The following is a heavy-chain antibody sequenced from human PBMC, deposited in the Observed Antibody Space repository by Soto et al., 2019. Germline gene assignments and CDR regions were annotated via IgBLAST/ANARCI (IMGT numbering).Heavy chain of an antibody. Sequence: PSETLSLTCAVYGGSFSGYYWSWIRQPPGKGLEWIGEINHSGSTNYNPSLKSRVTISVDTSKNQFSLKLSSVTAADTAVYYCARGRRSSSSRIWGSWFDPWGQGTLVTVPQ. D-gene: IGHD6-6*01. CDR3: ARGRRSSSSRIWGSWFDP. V-gene: IGHV4-34*01. CDR1: GGSFSGYY. CDR2: INHSGST. J-gene: IGHJ5*02.